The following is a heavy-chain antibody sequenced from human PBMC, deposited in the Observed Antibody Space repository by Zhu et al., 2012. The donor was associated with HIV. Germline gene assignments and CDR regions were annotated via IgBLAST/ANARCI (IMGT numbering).Heavy chain of an antibody. J-gene: IGHJ3*01. CDR1: GYSMGSGYY. D-gene: IGHD3-22*01. CDR3: ARGGYYYDSLGAFDL. V-gene: IGHV4-38-2*02. Sequence: QVQLQESGPGSVKPSKTLSLTCSISGYSMGSGYYWGWIRQPPGKDLEWIGSIYHSGTTYYNPSLKSRVTILVDMSEKEFSPKLTSVTAADTAVYYCARGGYYYDSLGAFDLWGQGTAVT. CDR2: IYHSGTT.